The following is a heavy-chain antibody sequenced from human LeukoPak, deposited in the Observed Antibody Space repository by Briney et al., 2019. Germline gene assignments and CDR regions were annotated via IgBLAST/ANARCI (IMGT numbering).Heavy chain of an antibody. CDR3: ARDTLMVRGVIRY. J-gene: IGHJ4*02. D-gene: IGHD3-10*01. CDR2: INPNSGGT. V-gene: IGHV1-2*02. CDR1: GYTFTGYY. Sequence: ASVKVSCKASGYTFTGYYMHWVRQAPGQGLEWMGWINPNSGGTNYAQKFQGRVTMTRDTSISTAYMELSRLRSDDTAVYYCARDTLMVRGVIRYWGQGTLVTVSS.